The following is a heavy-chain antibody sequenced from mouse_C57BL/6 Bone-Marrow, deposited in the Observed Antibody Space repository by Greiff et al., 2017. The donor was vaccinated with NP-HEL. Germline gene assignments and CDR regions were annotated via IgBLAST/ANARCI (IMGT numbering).Heavy chain of an antibody. CDR1: GYTFTDYY. Sequence: QVQLQQSGAELVKPGASVKLSCKASGYTFTDYYLNWVKQRPVQSLEWIGKIGPGSGRTYYNENFKGKATLTADNSSSTAYLQLSSLTSADSAGNSWERIEAQAHFDYWGQGTTLTVSS. D-gene: IGHD3-2*02. CDR3: ERIEAQAHFDY. CDR2: IGPGSGRT. J-gene: IGHJ2*01. V-gene: IGHV1-77*01.